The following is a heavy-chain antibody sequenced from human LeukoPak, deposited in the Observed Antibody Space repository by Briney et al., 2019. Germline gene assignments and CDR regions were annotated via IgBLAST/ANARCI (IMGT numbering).Heavy chain of an antibody. J-gene: IGHJ5*02. CDR1: GYTFNTYG. CDR2: ISGYNGKT. CDR3: ARSTRLGRFDP. V-gene: IGHV1-18*01. Sequence: GASVKVSCKASGYTFNTYGITWVRQAPGQGLEWMGWISGYNGKTKYAQKLQDRVTMTTDTSTTTAYMELRSLRPDDTALYYCARSTRLGRFDPWGQGTLVTVSS. D-gene: IGHD5/OR15-5a*01.